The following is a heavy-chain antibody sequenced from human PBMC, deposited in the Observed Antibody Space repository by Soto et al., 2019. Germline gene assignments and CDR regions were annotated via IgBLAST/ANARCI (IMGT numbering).Heavy chain of an antibody. V-gene: IGHV3-33*01. D-gene: IGHD1-1*01. CDR3: ARWSDNKVVDP. CDR2: IWYDGSNK. J-gene: IGHJ5*02. Sequence: QVQLVESGGGVVQPGRSLRLSCAASGFTFSSYGMHWVRQAPGKGLEWVAVIWYDGSNKYYADSVRGRFTISRDNSKHIVYLQMNSLRAEDTAVYYCARWSDNKVVDPWGQGTLVTVSS. CDR1: GFTFSSYG.